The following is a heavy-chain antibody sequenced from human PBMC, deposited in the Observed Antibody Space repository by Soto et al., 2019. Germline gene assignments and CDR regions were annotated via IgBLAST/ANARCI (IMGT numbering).Heavy chain of an antibody. D-gene: IGHD3-22*01. J-gene: IGHJ5*02. V-gene: IGHV1-69*13. Sequence: SVKVSCKASGGTFSSYAISWVRQAPGQGLEWMGGIIPIFGTANYAQKFQGRVTITADESTSTAYMELSSLRSEDTAVYYCARDLRRKDYYDSSGYHPHWFDPWGQGTLVTVSS. CDR1: GGTFSSYA. CDR2: IIPIFGTA. CDR3: ARDLRRKDYYDSSGYHPHWFDP.